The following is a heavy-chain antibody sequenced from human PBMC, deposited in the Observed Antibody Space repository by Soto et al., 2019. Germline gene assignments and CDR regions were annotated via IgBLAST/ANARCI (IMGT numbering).Heavy chain of an antibody. V-gene: IGHV3-23*01. Sequence: EVHLLESGGGLVHPGESLILSCGASGVTFSSCFITWVRQAPGKGLEWVSCITDSGTGTYYADSVKGRFTISRDNSKNTMYLQMNNLRAEDTGVYYCAKGLINGRWYAEDWGQGTLVTVSS. CDR3: AKGLINGRWYAED. J-gene: IGHJ4*02. D-gene: IGHD6-13*01. CDR1: GVTFSSCF. CDR2: ITDSGTGT.